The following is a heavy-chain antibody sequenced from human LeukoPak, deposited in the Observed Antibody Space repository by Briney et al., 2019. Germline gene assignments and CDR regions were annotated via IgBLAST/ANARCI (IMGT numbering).Heavy chain of an antibody. CDR1: GGSISSYY. V-gene: IGHV4-59*08. CDR3: ARVLHSSSWYWFDP. CDR2: IYYSGST. Sequence: PSETLSLTCTVSGGSISSYYWSWIRQPPGKGLEWIGYIYYSGSTNYNPSLKSRVTISVDTSKNQFSLKLSSVTAADTAVYYRARVLHSSSWYWFDPWGQGTLVTVSS. D-gene: IGHD6-13*01. J-gene: IGHJ5*02.